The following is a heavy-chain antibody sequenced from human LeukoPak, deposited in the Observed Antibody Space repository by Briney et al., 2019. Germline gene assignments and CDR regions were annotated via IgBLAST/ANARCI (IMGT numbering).Heavy chain of an antibody. J-gene: IGHJ4*02. Sequence: SETLSLTCALYGGSFSGWYWSWVRQPPGKGLEWIGEINHSGTTNYNPSLTSRVTISVDTSKKQFSLKLSSATPADTAVYYCAIDSGDSGGVGYWGQGILVTVSS. V-gene: IGHV4-34*01. CDR2: INHSGTT. D-gene: IGHD2-21*02. CDR1: GGSFSGWY. CDR3: AIDSGDSGGVGY.